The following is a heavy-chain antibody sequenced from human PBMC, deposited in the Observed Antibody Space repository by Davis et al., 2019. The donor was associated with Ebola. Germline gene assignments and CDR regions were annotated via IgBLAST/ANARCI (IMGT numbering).Heavy chain of an antibody. J-gene: IGHJ4*02. V-gene: IGHV3-30*02. CDR2: TPIDGGYN. Sequence: PGGSLRLSCAASGFTFSDYGMHWVRQAPGKRLVWVALTPIDGGYNQYGGAVKGRFTISRDDSKKTVDLQMNSLRADDTAVYYCARDLPTVELAFDDWGQGTLVTVSS. CDR1: GFTFSDYG. D-gene: IGHD4-11*01. CDR3: ARDLPTVELAFDD.